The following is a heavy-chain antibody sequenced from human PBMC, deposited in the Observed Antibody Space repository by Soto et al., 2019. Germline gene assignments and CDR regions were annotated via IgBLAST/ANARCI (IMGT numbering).Heavy chain of an antibody. CDR1: GGSVRNYH. D-gene: IGHD6-19*01. J-gene: IGHJ4*02. V-gene: IGHV6-1*01. CDR3: TRESMSGWSDF. Sequence: PSETLSLTCTVSGGSVRNYHWNWIRQSPSRGFEWLGRTYYRSKWYNDYAVSVKSRITINPDTSKNQFSLQLNSVTPDDTAVYYCTRESMSGWSDFWGQGILVTVSS. CDR2: TYYRSKWYN.